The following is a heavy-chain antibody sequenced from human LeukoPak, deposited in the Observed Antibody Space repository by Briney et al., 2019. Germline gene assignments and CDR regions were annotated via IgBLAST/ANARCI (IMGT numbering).Heavy chain of an antibody. CDR3: ARQGCSGNTCFYAFDI. V-gene: IGHV4-59*08. CDR2: IYYSGST. CDR1: GDSIDSYY. Sequence: KPSETLSLTCSVSGDSIDSYYWSWIRQPPGKGLEWIGYIYYSGSTNYNPSLRSRVTVSVDTSKNQFSLKLSSVTAADTAVYYCARQGCSGNTCFYAFDIWGQGTMVTVSS. D-gene: IGHD2-2*01. J-gene: IGHJ3*02.